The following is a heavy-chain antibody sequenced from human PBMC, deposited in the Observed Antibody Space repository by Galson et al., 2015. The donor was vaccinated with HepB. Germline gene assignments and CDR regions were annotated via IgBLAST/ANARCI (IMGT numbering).Heavy chain of an antibody. Sequence: SVKVSCKASGYTFTSYYMHWVRQAPGQGLEWMGWINTNTGNPTYAQGSTGRFVFSLDTSVSTAYLQISSLKAEDTAVYYCVRGIAAAGTFYYGMDVWGQGTTVTVSS. V-gene: IGHV7-4-1*02. CDR3: VRGIAAAGTFYYGMDV. D-gene: IGHD6-13*01. CDR1: GYTFTSYY. J-gene: IGHJ6*02. CDR2: INTNTGNP.